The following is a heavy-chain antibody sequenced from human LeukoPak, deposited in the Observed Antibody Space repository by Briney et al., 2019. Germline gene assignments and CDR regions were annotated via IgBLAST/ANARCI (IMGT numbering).Heavy chain of an antibody. CDR3: ARGGFYCGGDCYVDY. J-gene: IGHJ4*02. Sequence: SETLSLTCAVYGGSFIPYYWSWIRQPRGKGLEWIGEINHSGSTNYNPSLKSRVTISVDTSKNQFSLKLSSVTAADTAVYYCARGGFYCGGDCYVDYWGQGTLVTVSS. CDR1: GGSFIPYY. V-gene: IGHV4-34*01. D-gene: IGHD2-21*02. CDR2: INHSGST.